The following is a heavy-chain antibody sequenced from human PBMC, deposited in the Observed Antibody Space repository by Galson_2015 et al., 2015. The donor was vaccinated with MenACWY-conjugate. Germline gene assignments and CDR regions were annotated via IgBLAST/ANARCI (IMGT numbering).Heavy chain of an antibody. V-gene: IGHV3-20*04. D-gene: IGHD3-16*01. CDR3: ARHKGGFDY. Sequence: SLRLSCAASGFTFDDYAMSWVRQVPGKGLEWVSHITWNGGNTGYADSVKGRFASYRHNAKNSQYLQMNSLRVEDTALYYCARHKGGFDYWGQGTLVTVSS. CDR2: ITWNGGNT. CDR1: GFTFDDYA. J-gene: IGHJ4*02.